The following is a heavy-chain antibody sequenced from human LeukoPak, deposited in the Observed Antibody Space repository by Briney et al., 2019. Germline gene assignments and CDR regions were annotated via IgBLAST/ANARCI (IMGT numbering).Heavy chain of an antibody. J-gene: IGHJ6*02. CDR2: IYPSDSDT. D-gene: IGHD3-16*01. V-gene: IGHV5-51*01. Sequence: GESLKISCKGSGYTFTTYWIGWVRQLPGKGLEGMGIIYPSDSDTRYSPSFQGQLTISVDKSINTAYLPWSNLRASDTPIYYCARRPYSYGLDVWGQGTAVTVSS. CDR3: ARRPYSYGLDV. CDR1: GYTFTTYW.